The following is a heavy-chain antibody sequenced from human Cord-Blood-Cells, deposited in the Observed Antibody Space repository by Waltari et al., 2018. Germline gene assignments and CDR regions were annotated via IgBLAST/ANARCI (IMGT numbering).Heavy chain of an antibody. CDR3: TTRMGGFDY. CDR1: GFTFRNAW. D-gene: IGHD1-26*01. CDR2: IKSKTDGRTT. J-gene: IGHJ4*02. Sequence: EVQLVESGGGLVKPAGSLRPSCAASGFTFRNAWMTWVRQAPGRGLEWVGRIKSKTDGRTTDYAAPVKGRFTISRDDSKNTLYLQMNSLKTEDTAVYYCTTRMGGFDYWGQGTLVTVSS. V-gene: IGHV3-15*01.